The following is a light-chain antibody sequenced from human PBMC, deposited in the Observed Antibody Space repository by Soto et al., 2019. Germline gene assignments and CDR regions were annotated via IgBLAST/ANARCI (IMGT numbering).Light chain of an antibody. J-gene: IGKJ1*01. CDR2: GAS. Sequence: EIVLTQSPATLSLSPVEGATLSCRASQSISFYLTWYQHKPGQAPRLLIYGASNRATGIPDRFSGSGSGTDFTLTISRLEPEDFAVYYCQQYGSLWTFGQGTKVDI. V-gene: IGKV3-20*01. CDR3: QQYGSLWT. CDR1: QSISFY.